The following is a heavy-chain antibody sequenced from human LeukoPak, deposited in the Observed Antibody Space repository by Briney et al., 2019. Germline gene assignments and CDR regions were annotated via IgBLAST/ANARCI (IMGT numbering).Heavy chain of an antibody. D-gene: IGHD6-13*01. CDR2: ITSSDSTI. J-gene: IGHJ4*02. Sequence: PGGSLRLSCAASGFTFTIYAMNWVRQAPGKGLEWVSYITSSDSTIYYADSVKGRFTISRDNAKNSLYLQMNSLRAEDTAVYYCARAYQHRYSSSWYYFDYWGQGTLVTVSS. V-gene: IGHV3-48*04. CDR3: ARAYQHRYSSSWYYFDY. CDR1: GFTFTIYA.